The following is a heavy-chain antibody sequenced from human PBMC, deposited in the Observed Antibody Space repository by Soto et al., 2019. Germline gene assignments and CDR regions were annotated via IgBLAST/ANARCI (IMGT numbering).Heavy chain of an antibody. CDR3: ARGSSGWYGYFDY. J-gene: IGHJ4*02. D-gene: IGHD6-19*01. Sequence: QVQLVESGGGVVQPGRSLRLSCAASGFTFSSYAMHWVRQAPGKGLEWVAVISYDGSNKYYADSVKGRFTISRDNSENTLYLQMNSLRAEDTAVYYCARGSSGWYGYFDYWGQGTLVTVSS. V-gene: IGHV3-30-3*01. CDR2: ISYDGSNK. CDR1: GFTFSSYA.